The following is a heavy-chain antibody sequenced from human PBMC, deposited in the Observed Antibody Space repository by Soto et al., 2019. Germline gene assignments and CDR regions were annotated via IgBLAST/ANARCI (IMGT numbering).Heavy chain of an antibody. J-gene: IGHJ4*02. CDR1: GFTFSSYA. D-gene: IGHD3-10*01. CDR2: ISGSGGST. V-gene: IGHV3-23*01. Sequence: GGSLRLSCAASGFTFSSYAMSWVRQAPGEGLEWVSAISGSGGSTYYADSVKGRFTISRDNSKNTLYLQMNSLRAEDTAVYYCAKDHQLGFGESVPNYFDYWGQGTLVTAPQ. CDR3: AKDHQLGFGESVPNYFDY.